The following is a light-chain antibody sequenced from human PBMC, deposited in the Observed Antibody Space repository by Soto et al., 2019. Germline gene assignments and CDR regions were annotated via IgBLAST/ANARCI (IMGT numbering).Light chain of an antibody. CDR1: SSNIGSHT. CDR3: AAWDDSLNGSVV. CDR2: SNN. Sequence: QSVLTQPPSASGTPGQRVTISCSGSSSNIGSHTVNWYQQLPGTAPKLLIYSNNQRPSGVPDRFSGSKSGTSASLAISGLQSEDEADYYCAAWDDSLNGSVVFGGGTKVTV. J-gene: IGLJ2*01. V-gene: IGLV1-44*01.